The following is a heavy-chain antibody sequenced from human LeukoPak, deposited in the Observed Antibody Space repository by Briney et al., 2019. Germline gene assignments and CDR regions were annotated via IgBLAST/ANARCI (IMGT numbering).Heavy chain of an antibody. D-gene: IGHD1-26*01. J-gene: IGHJ3*02. Sequence: SETLSLTCTVSAGSISSYYWSWIRQPAGKGLEWIGRIYTSGSTNYNPSLKSRVTMSVDTSKNQFSLKLSSVTAADTAVYYCARALLTTPPAAFDIWGQGTMVTVSS. V-gene: IGHV4-4*07. CDR3: ARALLTTPPAAFDI. CDR2: IYTSGST. CDR1: AGSISSYY.